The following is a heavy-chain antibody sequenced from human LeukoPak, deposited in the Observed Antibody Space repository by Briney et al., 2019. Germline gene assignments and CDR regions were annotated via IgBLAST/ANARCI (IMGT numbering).Heavy chain of an antibody. CDR2: IIPIFGTA. CDR1: GGTSSSYA. CDR3: AYYYGSGTYYYYGMDV. D-gene: IGHD3-10*01. Sequence: ASVKVSCKASGGTSSSYAISWVRQAPGQGLEWMGGIIPIFGTANYAQKFQGRVTITADKSTSTAYMELSSLRSEDTAVYYCAYYYGSGTYYYYGMDVWGKGTTVTVSS. V-gene: IGHV1-69*06. J-gene: IGHJ6*04.